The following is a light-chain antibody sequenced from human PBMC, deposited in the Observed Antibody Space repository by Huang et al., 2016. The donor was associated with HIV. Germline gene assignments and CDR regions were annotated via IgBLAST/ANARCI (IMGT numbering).Light chain of an antibody. Sequence: DIQMTQSPSSLSASVGDRVTITCQASQDIGKYLNWYQQKEGKAPKVLSYDAFNLERGVPSRCRGSGSVTDFTLTISSLQPEDVATYYCQQYGKLPPLTFGGGTKVEIK. CDR1: QDIGKY. J-gene: IGKJ4*01. CDR2: DAF. V-gene: IGKV1-33*01. CDR3: QQYGKLPPLT.